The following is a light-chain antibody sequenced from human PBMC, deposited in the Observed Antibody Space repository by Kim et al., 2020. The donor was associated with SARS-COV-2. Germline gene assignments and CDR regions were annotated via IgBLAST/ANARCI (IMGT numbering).Light chain of an antibody. CDR1: KLGDKY. J-gene: IGLJ2*01. CDR2: QDS. V-gene: IGLV3-1*01. Sequence: SPGQTASITCSGDKLGDKYACWYQQKPGQSPVLVIYQDSKRPSGIPERFSGSNSGNTATLTISGTQAMDGADYYCQAWDSSTADVVFGGGTQLTVL. CDR3: QAWDSSTADVV.